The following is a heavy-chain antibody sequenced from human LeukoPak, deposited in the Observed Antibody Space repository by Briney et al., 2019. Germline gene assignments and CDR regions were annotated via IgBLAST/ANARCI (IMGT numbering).Heavy chain of an antibody. CDR1: GGSFSGYY. D-gene: IGHD3-3*01. Sequence: PSETLSLTCAVYGGSFSGYYWSWIRQPPGKGLEWIGEINHSGSTNYNPSLKSRVTISVDTSKNQFSLKLSSVTAADTAVYYCARAPLRFLEWVRVAHWFHPWGQGTLVTVSS. J-gene: IGHJ5*02. V-gene: IGHV4-34*01. CDR2: INHSGST. CDR3: ARAPLRFLEWVRVAHWFHP.